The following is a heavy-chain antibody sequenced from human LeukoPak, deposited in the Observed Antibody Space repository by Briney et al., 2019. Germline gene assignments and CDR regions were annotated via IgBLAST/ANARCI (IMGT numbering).Heavy chain of an antibody. CDR2: ISWDSGNT. D-gene: IGHD1-1*01. CDR3: QCWNPYY. CDR1: GFTFNDYA. Sequence: GGSLRLSCAASGFTFNDYAMHWARQAPGKGLEWVSLISWDSGNTYYADSVKGRFTISRDTSKNTLYLQMNSLRAEDTAVYYCQCWNPYYWGQGTLVTVSS. J-gene: IGHJ4*02. V-gene: IGHV3-43D*03.